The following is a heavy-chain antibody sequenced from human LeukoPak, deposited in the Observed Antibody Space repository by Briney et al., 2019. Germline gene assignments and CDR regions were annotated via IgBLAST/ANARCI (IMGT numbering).Heavy chain of an antibody. Sequence: SETLSLTCTVSGGSISSYYWSWIRQPPGKGLEWIGYIYYSGSTNYNPSHKSRVTISVDTSKNQFSLKLSSVTAADTAVYYCASCSGGSIDYWGQGTLVTVSS. CDR2: IYYSGST. J-gene: IGHJ4*02. CDR3: ASCSGGSIDY. D-gene: IGHD2-15*01. V-gene: IGHV4-59*01. CDR1: GGSISSYY.